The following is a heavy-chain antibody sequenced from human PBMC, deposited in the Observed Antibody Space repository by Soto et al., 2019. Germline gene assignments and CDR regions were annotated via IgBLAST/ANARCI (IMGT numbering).Heavy chain of an antibody. Sequence: QGQLQESGPGLVKPSQTLSLTCTVSGGSISSGDYYWSWIRQPPGKGLEWIGYIYYSGSTYYNPSLKSRVTISVDTSKHQFSLKLSSVTAADTAVYYCARGPKCSSTSCYINWCDPWGQGTLVTVSS. CDR2: IYYSGST. J-gene: IGHJ5*02. CDR1: GGSISSGDYY. CDR3: ARGPKCSSTSCYINWCDP. D-gene: IGHD2-2*02. V-gene: IGHV4-30-4*01.